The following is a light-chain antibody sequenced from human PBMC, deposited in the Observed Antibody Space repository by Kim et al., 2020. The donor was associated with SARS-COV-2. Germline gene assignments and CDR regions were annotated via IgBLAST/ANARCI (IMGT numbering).Light chain of an antibody. V-gene: IGKV3-20*01. CDR2: AAS. Sequence: PGARATLPCRASQSVSSRYLAWYQQKPGQAPRLLIYAASSRATGIPDRFSGSGSGTDFTLTISRLEPEDFAVYYCQQHDNSPSWTFGQGTKVDIK. CDR1: QSVSSRY. J-gene: IGKJ1*01. CDR3: QQHDNSPSWT.